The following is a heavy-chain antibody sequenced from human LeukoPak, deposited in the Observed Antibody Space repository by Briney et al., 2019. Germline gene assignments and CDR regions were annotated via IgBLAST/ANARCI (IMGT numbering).Heavy chain of an antibody. V-gene: IGHV3-23*01. Sequence: GASLRLSCAASGFILTNYAMNWVRQLPGKGLEWVTGIGGGITYYAGSVRGRFTISRDSPKNTLYLHMGSLRAEDTAVYLCAKGYTTGWSEGYLDYWGQGTLVSVSS. CDR1: GFILTNYA. CDR2: IGGGIT. D-gene: IGHD6-19*01. J-gene: IGHJ4*02. CDR3: AKGYTTGWSEGYLDY.